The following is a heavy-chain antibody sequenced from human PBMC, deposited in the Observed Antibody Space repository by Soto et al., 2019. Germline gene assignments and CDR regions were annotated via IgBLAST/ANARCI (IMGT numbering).Heavy chain of an antibody. V-gene: IGHV3-11*01. CDR2: ISSSGSTI. Sequence: GGSLRLSCAASGFTFSDYHMSWIRQAPGKGLEWVSYISSSGSTIYYADSVKGRFTISRDNAKNSLYLQMNSLRAEDTAVYYCARGSVVPAAILNYYYGMDVWGQGTTVTVSS. CDR1: GFTFSDYH. D-gene: IGHD2-2*02. CDR3: ARGSVVPAAILNYYYGMDV. J-gene: IGHJ6*02.